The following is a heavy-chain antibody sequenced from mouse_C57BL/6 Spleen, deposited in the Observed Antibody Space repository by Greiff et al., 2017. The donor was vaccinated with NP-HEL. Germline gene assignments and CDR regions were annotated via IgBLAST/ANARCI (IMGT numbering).Heavy chain of an antibody. V-gene: IGHV2-9-1*01. Sequence: VQLVPSGPGLLAPSHCLSLTCTVSGFSLTSYAISWVRQPPGKGLEWLGVIWTGGGTNYNSALKSRLSISKDNSKSQVFLKMNSLQTDDTARYYCASLVEGYFDYWGQGTTLTVSS. D-gene: IGHD2-10*02. CDR3: ASLVEGYFDY. CDR2: IWTGGGT. J-gene: IGHJ2*01. CDR1: GFSLTSYA.